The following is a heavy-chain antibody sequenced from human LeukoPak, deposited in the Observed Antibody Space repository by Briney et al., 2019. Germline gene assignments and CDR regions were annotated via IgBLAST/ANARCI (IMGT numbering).Heavy chain of an antibody. V-gene: IGHV3-21*01. Sequence: GGSPRLSCAASGFTFSSYSMNWVRQAPGKGLEWVSSISSSSSYIYYADSVKGRFTISRDNAKNSLYLQMNSLRAEDTALYYCASQYYGGLDYWGQGTLVTVSS. CDR3: ASQYYGGLDY. CDR2: ISSSSSYI. J-gene: IGHJ4*02. D-gene: IGHD4-23*01. CDR1: GFTFSSYS.